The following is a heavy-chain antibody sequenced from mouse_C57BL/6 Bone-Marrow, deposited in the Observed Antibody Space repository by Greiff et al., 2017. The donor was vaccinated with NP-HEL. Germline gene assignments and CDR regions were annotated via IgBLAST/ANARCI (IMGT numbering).Heavy chain of an antibody. D-gene: IGHD3-3*01. CDR1: GYTFTDYE. CDR3: TRRGDGNVDY. V-gene: IGHV1-15*01. Sequence: VQLQQSGAELVRPGASVTLSCKASGYTFTDYEMHWVKQTPVHGLEWIGAIDPETGGTAYNQKFKGKAILTADKSSSTAYMELRSLTSEDSAVYYCTRRGDGNVDYWGQGTTLTVSS. CDR2: IDPETGGT. J-gene: IGHJ2*01.